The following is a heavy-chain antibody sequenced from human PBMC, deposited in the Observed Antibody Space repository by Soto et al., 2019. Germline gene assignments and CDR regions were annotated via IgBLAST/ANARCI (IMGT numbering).Heavy chain of an antibody. V-gene: IGHV3-30*18. Sequence: QVQLVESGGGVVQPGRSLRLSCAASGFTFSSYGMHWVRQAPGKGLAWVAVISYDGSNKYYADSVKGRFTISRDNSKNTLYLQMNSLRAEDTAVYYCAKWAVVPAAPYGMDVWGQGTTVTVSS. D-gene: IGHD2-2*01. CDR3: AKWAVVPAAPYGMDV. CDR2: ISYDGSNK. J-gene: IGHJ6*02. CDR1: GFTFSSYG.